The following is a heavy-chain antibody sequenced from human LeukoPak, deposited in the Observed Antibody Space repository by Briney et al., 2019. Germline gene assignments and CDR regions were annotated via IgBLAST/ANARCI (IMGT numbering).Heavy chain of an antibody. CDR1: GFTFDDYA. J-gene: IGHJ4*02. CDR2: IYSGGTT. CDR3: ANRGH. V-gene: IGHV3-23*03. Sequence: SGGSLRLSCAASGFTFDDYAMHWVRQAPGKGLEWVSIIYSGGTTNYADSVKGRFTISRDNSKNTLYLQMNRLRGEDTAVYYCANRGHWGQGTLVTVSS. D-gene: IGHD5-24*01.